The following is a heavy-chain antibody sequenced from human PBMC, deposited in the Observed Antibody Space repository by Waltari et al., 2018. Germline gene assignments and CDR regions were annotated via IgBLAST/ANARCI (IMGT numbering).Heavy chain of an antibody. D-gene: IGHD1-7*01. J-gene: IGHJ4*02. CDR3: VLTRNYLLSFDY. Sequence: QVQLVQSGAGVQKPGSSVKVSCKASGGTVSSYAISCVRQAPGQGLEWMGGIIPIFGTANYAQKFQGRVTITTDESTSTAYMELSSLRSEDTAVYYCVLTRNYLLSFDYWGQGTLVTVSS. CDR2: IIPIFGTA. V-gene: IGHV1-69*05. CDR1: GGTVSSYA.